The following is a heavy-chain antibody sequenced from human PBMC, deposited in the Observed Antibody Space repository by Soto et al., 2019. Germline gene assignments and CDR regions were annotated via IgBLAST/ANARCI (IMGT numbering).Heavy chain of an antibody. CDR3: ARGPYYDFWSGYYGHGMDA. J-gene: IGHJ6*02. V-gene: IGHV4-59*01. Sequence: SETLSLTCTVSGGSISSYYWSWIRQPPGKGLEWIGYIYYSGSTNYNPSLKSRVTISVDTSKNQFSLKLSSVTAADTAVYYCARGPYYDFWSGYYGHGMDAWGQGTTVTVS. CDR2: IYYSGST. D-gene: IGHD3-3*01. CDR1: GGSISSYY.